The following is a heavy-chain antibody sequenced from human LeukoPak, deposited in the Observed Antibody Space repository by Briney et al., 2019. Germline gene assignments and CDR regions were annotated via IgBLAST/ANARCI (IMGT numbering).Heavy chain of an antibody. J-gene: IGHJ4*02. Sequence: SETLSLTCTVSGGSISSSSYYWGWIRQSPGNGLEWIGEINDSGSTNYNPSPKSRVTISVDTSKNQFSLKLTSVTAADTAVYYCARGRRSGFGDTVSPFDYWGQGTLVTVSS. D-gene: IGHD3-10*01. V-gene: IGHV4-39*07. CDR1: GGSISSSSYY. CDR3: ARGRRSGFGDTVSPFDY. CDR2: INDSGST.